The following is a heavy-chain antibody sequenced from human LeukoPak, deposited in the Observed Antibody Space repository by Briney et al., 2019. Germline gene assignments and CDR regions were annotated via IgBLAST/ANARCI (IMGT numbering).Heavy chain of an antibody. D-gene: IGHD2-21*01. V-gene: IGHV3-21*01. CDR2: ISSNSDYI. Sequence: GGSLRLSCTASGFILGDYAMSWVRQAPGKGLEWVSSISSNSDYIYYADSVKGRFTISRDNAKNSLYLQMNSLRAEDTAVYYCARGLCGGDCYDYWGQGTLVTVSS. CDR1: GFILGDYA. CDR3: ARGLCGGDCYDY. J-gene: IGHJ4*02.